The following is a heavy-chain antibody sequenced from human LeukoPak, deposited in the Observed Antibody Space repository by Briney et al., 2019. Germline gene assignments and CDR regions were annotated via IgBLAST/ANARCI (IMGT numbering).Heavy chain of an antibody. Sequence: GGSLRLSCAASGFTFSSSAMSWVRQAPGKGLEWVSAISDSGITTYSADSVKGRCTVSRDNSKNTLYLQMNSLRAEDTALYYCAKEGPPSSGWPFDYWGQGTLVTVSS. J-gene: IGHJ4*02. CDR2: ISDSGITT. CDR3: AKEGPPSSGWPFDY. CDR1: GFTFSSSA. D-gene: IGHD6-19*01. V-gene: IGHV3-23*01.